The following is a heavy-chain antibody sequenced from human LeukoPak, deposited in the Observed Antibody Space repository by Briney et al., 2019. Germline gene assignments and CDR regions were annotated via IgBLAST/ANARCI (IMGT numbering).Heavy chain of an antibody. CDR3: AKQGDYYDSSGYPHGAFDI. J-gene: IGHJ3*02. V-gene: IGHV3-21*04. D-gene: IGHD3-22*01. CDR1: GFTFSSYS. Sequence: GGSLRLSCVASGFTFSSYSMNWVRQAPGKGLEWVSSITRSSNYIYYADSVKGRFTISRDNAKNSLYLQMNSLRAEDMALYYCAKQGDYYDSSGYPHGAFDIWGQGTMVTVSS. CDR2: ITRSSNYI.